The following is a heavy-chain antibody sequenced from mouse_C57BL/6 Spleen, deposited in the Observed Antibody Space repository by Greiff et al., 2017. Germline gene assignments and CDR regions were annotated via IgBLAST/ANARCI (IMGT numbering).Heavy chain of an antibody. CDR2: IYPGSGST. CDR1: GYNFPSSW. J-gene: IGHJ2*01. V-gene: IGHV1-55*01. Sequence: QVQLQQPGAELVKPGASVKMSCKASGYNFPSSWITWVKQRPGQGLEWIGDIYPGSGSTNYNEKFKSKATLTVDTSSSTAYMQLSSLTSEDSAVYYCARCRDYYGSSYVDYGGQGTTLTVSS. D-gene: IGHD1-1*01. CDR3: ARCRDYYGSSYVDY.